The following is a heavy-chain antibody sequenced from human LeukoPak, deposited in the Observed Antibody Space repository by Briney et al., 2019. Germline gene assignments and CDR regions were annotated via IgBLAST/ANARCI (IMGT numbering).Heavy chain of an antibody. V-gene: IGHV1-2*02. J-gene: IGHJ4*02. D-gene: IGHD1-26*01. CDR2: INPKSGGT. Sequence: EASVKVSCKASGYTFTGYYMHWVRQAPGLGFEWMGWINPKSGGTSYPQKFQGRLTMTRGTSMSTAYMELSRLRSDDTAVYYCVPSANYYYFDYWGQGTLVTVSS. CDR3: VPSANYYYFDY. CDR1: GYTFTGYY.